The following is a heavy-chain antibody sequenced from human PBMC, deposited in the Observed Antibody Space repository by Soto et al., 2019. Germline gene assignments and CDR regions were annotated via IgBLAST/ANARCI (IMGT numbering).Heavy chain of an antibody. CDR2: IYWDDDK. J-gene: IGHJ4*02. D-gene: IGHD3-16*01. CDR3: ADRLGGGGYFDY. Sequence: QITLKESGPTLVKPTQTLTLTCTFSGFSLSTTAVGVGWIRQPPGKALEWLSLIYWDDDKRYSPSLKNRLGLPKATSKYQVFLTMTNMDPVDTAIYYCADRLGGGGYFDYWGQGTLVAVSS. CDR1: GFSLSTTAVG. V-gene: IGHV2-5*02.